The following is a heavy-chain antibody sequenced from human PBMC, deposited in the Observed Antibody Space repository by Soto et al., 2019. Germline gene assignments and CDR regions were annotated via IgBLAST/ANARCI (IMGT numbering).Heavy chain of an antibody. CDR3: ARDNCSGGSCYLFDY. D-gene: IGHD2-15*01. CDR2: ISAYNGNT. CDR1: GYTFTSYG. V-gene: IGHV1-18*01. J-gene: IGHJ4*02. Sequence: ASVKVSCKASGYTFTSYGISWVRQAPGQGLEWMGWISAYNGNTNYAQKLQGRVTMTTDTSTSTAYMELRSLRSDDTAVYYCARDNCSGGSCYLFDYWGQGTLVTVSS.